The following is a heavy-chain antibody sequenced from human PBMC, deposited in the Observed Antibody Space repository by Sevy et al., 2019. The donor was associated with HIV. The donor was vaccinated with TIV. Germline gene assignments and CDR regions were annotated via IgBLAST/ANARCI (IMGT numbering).Heavy chain of an antibody. CDR3: ARDVWLPYYYYYGMDV. Sequence: SETLSLTCAISGDSVSSNTAAWNWIRQSPSRGLEWLGRTYYRSKWYNDYAVSVKSRITINPDTSKNQFSLQLNSVTPEDTAVYYCARDVWLPYYYYYGMDVWGQGTTVTVSS. CDR2: TYYRSKWYN. V-gene: IGHV6-1*01. CDR1: GDSVSSNTAA. D-gene: IGHD5-12*01. J-gene: IGHJ6*02.